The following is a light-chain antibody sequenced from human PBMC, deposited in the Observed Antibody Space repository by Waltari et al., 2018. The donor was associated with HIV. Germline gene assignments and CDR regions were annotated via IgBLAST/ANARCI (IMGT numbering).Light chain of an antibody. J-gene: IGLJ2*01. CDR3: QTWATGIQV. CDR2: LRRDGRH. CDR1: SGHSTYG. V-gene: IGLV4-69*01. Sequence: QVVLTQAPSASASLGASVKLTCTLSSGHSTYGIAWHQQHPGKGPRYLMRLRRDGRHIRGDGIPDRFSGSSSGTERNLIITNLQSEVEADYYCQTWATGIQVFGGGTRLTVL.